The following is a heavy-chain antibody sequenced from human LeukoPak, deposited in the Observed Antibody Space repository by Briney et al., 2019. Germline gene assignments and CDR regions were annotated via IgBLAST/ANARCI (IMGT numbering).Heavy chain of an antibody. J-gene: IGHJ4*02. D-gene: IGHD3-10*01. V-gene: IGHV4-59*01. CDR2: FYDTRSP. CDR3: ARGRGSFTY. CDR1: GGSISLYY. Sequence: SETLSLTCTVSGGSISLYYWSWIRQPPGKGLEWIGYFYDTRSPKYNPSPERRVTISVDMSRNQFSLNLTSVTAADTAVYYCARGRGSFTYWGQGTLATVSS.